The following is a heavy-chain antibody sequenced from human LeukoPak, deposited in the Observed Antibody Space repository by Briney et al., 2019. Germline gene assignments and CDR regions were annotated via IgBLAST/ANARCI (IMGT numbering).Heavy chain of an antibody. D-gene: IGHD6-13*01. CDR2: IYTSGST. J-gene: IGHJ6*03. CDR1: GGSISSGSYY. V-gene: IGHV4-61*02. Sequence: PSETLSLTCTVSGGSISSGSYYWSWIRQPAGKGLEWIGRIYTSGSTNYNPSLKSRVTISVDTSKNQFSLKLSSVTAADTAVYYCARGMAAAAYYYYYYMDVWGKGTTVTVSS. CDR3: ARGMAAAAYYYYYYMDV.